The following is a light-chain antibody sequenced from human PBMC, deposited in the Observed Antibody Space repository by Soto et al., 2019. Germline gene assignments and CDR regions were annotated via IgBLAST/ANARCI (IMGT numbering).Light chain of an antibody. J-gene: IGKJ1*01. CDR3: QHYGGMWT. CDR1: QSIGNR. Sequence: DIQMTQSPFTLSASIGDRVTITCRASQSIGNRLAWYQRKPGKAPKVLIYDASYLESGVPSRFRSSGSGTEFILTISRLQPDDFATYYCQHYGGMWTFGQGTKVEIK. V-gene: IGKV1-5*01. CDR2: DAS.